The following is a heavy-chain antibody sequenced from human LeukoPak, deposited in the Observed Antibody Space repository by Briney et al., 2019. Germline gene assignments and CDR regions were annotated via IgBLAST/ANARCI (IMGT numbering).Heavy chain of an antibody. V-gene: IGHV3-30-3*01. Sequence: RGSPRLSCAASGFTFSSYAMHWVCQAPGKGLEWVAVISYDGSNKYYAVSVKGRFSISRDNSKNTLYLQMNSLRAEDTAVYYCAEVSGPTDCWGQGRLVSVSS. J-gene: IGHJ4*01. CDR3: AEVSGPTDC. CDR2: ISYDGSNK. CDR1: GFTFSSYA. D-gene: IGHD2-15*01.